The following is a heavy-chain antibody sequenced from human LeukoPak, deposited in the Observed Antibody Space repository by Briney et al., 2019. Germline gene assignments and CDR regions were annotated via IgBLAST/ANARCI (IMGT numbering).Heavy chain of an antibody. D-gene: IGHD4-17*01. CDR3: AKDQSYGDYIFDY. CDR1: GFTFSSYA. V-gene: IGHV3-23*01. CDR2: ISGSGGST. J-gene: IGHJ4*02. Sequence: GGSLRLSCAASGFTFSSYAMSWVRQAPGNGLEWVSAISGSGGSTYYADSVKGRFTISRDNSKNTLYLQMNSLRAEDTAVYYCAKDQSYGDYIFDYWGQGTLVTVSS.